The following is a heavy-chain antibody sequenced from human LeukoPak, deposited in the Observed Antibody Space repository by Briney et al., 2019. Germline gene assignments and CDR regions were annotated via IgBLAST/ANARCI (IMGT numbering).Heavy chain of an antibody. CDR2: ISSSGSTI. J-gene: IGHJ4*02. D-gene: IGHD7-27*01. V-gene: IGHV3-48*03. CDR1: GFTFSSYE. Sequence: GGSLRLPCAASGFTFSSYEMNWVRQAPGKGLEWGSYISSSGSTIYYADSVKGRFTISRDDSKDTLSLQMNSRRVEDTAVYYCARDLAWGAFDYWGQGTLVTVSS. CDR3: ARDLAWGAFDY.